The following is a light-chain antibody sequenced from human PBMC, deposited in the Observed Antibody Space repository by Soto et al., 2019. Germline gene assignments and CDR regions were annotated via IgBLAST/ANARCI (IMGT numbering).Light chain of an antibody. CDR2: WAS. J-gene: IGKJ1*01. V-gene: IGKV4-1*01. CDR3: QQYYTSWWT. CDR1: QSVLYSSNNKNY. Sequence: DIVMTQSPDSLAVSLGERATINCKSSQSVLYSSNNKNYLAWYQQKPGQPPKLLIYWASTRESGVPDRFSGGGSGTDFTLTINSLQAEDVAFYYCQQYYTSWWTFGQGTKVEIK.